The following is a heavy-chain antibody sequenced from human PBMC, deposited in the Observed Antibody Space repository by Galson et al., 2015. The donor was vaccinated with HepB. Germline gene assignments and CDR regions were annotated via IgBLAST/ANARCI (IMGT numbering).Heavy chain of an antibody. CDR1: GFTFSSYA. J-gene: IGHJ4*02. CDR2: ISGSGGST. CDR3: AKDRIRYSYGPHALGY. Sequence: SLRLSCAASGFTFSSYAMSWVRQAPGKGLEWVSAISGSGGSTYYADSVKGRFTISRDNSKNTLYLQMNSLRAEDTAVYYCAKDRIRYSYGPHALGYWGQGTLVTVSS. D-gene: IGHD5-18*01. V-gene: IGHV3-23*01.